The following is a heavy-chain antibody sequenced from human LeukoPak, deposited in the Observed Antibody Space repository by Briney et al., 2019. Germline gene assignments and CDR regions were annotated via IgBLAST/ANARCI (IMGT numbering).Heavy chain of an antibody. CDR2: IYPGDSDT. D-gene: IGHD3-3*01. CDR1: GYSFTSYW. V-gene: IGHV5-51*01. J-gene: IGHJ3*02. Sequence: GESLKISCKGSGYSFTSYWIGWVRQMPGKGLEWMGIIYPGDSDTRYSPSFQGQVTISADKSISTAYLQWSSLKASDTAMYYCARRIRFTWSGPHHDAFDIWGQGTMVTASS. CDR3: ARRIRFTWSGPHHDAFDI.